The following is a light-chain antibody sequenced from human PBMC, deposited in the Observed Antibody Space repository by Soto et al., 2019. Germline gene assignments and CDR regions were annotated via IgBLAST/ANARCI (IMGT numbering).Light chain of an antibody. CDR2: GAS. CDR3: QQYNNWPLYT. Sequence: EIVMTQSPATLSVSPGERATLTCRASQSVSSSLAWYQQKPGQAPRLLIYGASTRATGIPARFSGSRSGTEFTLTISSLQSEDFAVYYCQQYNNWPLYTFGQGTKLVIK. CDR1: QSVSSS. V-gene: IGKV3-15*01. J-gene: IGKJ2*01.